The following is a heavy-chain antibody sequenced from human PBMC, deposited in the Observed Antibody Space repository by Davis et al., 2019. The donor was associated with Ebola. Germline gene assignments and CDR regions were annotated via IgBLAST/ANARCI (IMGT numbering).Heavy chain of an antibody. CDR2: IYYSGST. CDR1: GGSISSGDYY. Sequence: MPSETLSLTCTVSGGSISSGDYYWSWIRQPPGKGLEWIGYIYYSGSTYYNPSLKSRVTISVDTSKNQFSLKLSSVTAADTAVYYCARYPYGVTLKGFDYWGQGTLVTVSS. J-gene: IGHJ4*02. CDR3: ARYPYGVTLKGFDY. V-gene: IGHV4-30-4*01. D-gene: IGHD4-17*01.